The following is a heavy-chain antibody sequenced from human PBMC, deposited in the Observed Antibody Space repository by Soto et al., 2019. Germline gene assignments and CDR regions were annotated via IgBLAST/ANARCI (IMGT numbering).Heavy chain of an antibody. CDR2: INWNSGSI. Sequence: GGSLRLSCAASGFTFDDYAMHWVRQVPGKGLEWVSGINWNSGSIGYGDSVKGRFAISRDNAKNSLHLQMNSLSAEDTAFYYRARESEDLTSNFDYWGQGTLVTVSS. CDR1: GFTFDDYA. J-gene: IGHJ4*02. CDR3: ARESEDLTSNFDY. V-gene: IGHV3-9*01.